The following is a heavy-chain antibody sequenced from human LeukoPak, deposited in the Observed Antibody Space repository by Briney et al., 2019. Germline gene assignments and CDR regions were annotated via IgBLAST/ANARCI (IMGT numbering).Heavy chain of an antibody. Sequence: PGGSLRLSCAASGFTFSSYAMRWVRQAPGKGLEWVSAIGSGSGGTTIYADSVKGRFTISRDNSKNTLYLQMSSLRGEDTAVYYCAKNYESGRGVPYGMDAWGQGTTVTVSS. CDR1: GFTFSSYA. J-gene: IGHJ6*02. D-gene: IGHD3-10*01. V-gene: IGHV3-23*01. CDR3: AKNYESGRGVPYGMDA. CDR2: IGSGSGGTT.